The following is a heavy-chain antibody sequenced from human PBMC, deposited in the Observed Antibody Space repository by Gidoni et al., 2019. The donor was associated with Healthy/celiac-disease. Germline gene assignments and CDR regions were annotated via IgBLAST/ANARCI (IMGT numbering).Heavy chain of an antibody. V-gene: IGHV4-61*02. J-gene: IGHJ5*02. CDR2: IYTSGST. Sequence: QVQLQESGPGLVKPSQTLSLTCTVSGGSISSGSYYWSWIRQPAGKGLEWIGRIYTSGSTNYNPSLKSRVTMSVDTSKNQFSLKLSSVTAADTAVYYCARAPPSLDNWFDPWGQGTLVTVSS. CDR3: ARAPPSLDNWFDP. CDR1: GGSISSGSYY.